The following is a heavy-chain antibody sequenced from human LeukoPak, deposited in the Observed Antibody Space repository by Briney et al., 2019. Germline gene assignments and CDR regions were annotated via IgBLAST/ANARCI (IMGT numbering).Heavy chain of an antibody. V-gene: IGHV3-7*05. CDR3: AKEQTSSGYFDY. D-gene: IGHD3-10*01. J-gene: IGHJ4*02. CDR2: IKGDGSEK. Sequence: QPGGSLRLSCAASGFTFSSYWMSWVRQAPGKGLEWVANIKGDGSEKYYVDSVKGRFTISRDNAKNSLYLQMNSLSAEDTALYYCAKEQTSSGYFDYWGQGTLVTVSS. CDR1: GFTFSSYW.